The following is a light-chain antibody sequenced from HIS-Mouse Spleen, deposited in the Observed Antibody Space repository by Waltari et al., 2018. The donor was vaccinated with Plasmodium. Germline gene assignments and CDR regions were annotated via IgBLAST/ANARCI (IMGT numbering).Light chain of an antibody. CDR1: SSNIGNNY. V-gene: IGLV1-51*01. J-gene: IGLJ3*02. CDR3: GTWDSSLSSWV. CDR2: DNN. Sequence: QSVLTQPPSVSAAPGQKVTISCSGSSSNIGNNYVSWYQQLPGTAPKLLIYDNNNRPPGIPNRFSGSKSGRSATLGITGLQTGDEGDYYCGTWDSSLSSWVFGGGTKLTVL.